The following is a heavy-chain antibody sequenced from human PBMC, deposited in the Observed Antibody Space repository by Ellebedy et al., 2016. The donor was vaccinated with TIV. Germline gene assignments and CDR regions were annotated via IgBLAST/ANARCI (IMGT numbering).Heavy chain of an antibody. CDR3: ARVRGIVVARPDP. Sequence: PGGSLRLSCAASGFTVNYNYLPWLRQAPGKGLEGVSTIYNSDSTYYADSVRGRFTISRDDSQNPLYLQMSSLRAEDTAVYYCARVRGIVVARPDPWGQGILVTVSS. CDR2: IYNSDST. CDR1: GFTVNYNY. V-gene: IGHV3-53*01. J-gene: IGHJ5*02. D-gene: IGHD6-19*01.